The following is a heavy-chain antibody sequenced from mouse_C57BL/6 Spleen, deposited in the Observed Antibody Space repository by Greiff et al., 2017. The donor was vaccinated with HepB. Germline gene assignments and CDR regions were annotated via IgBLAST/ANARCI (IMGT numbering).Heavy chain of an antibody. V-gene: IGHV5-4*01. CDR3: ARNGGYKPYYYAMDY. CDR1: GFTFSSYA. Sequence: VQLKESGGGLVKPGGSLKLSCAASGFTFSSYAMSWVRQTPEKRLEWVATISDGGSYTYYPDNVKGRFTISRDNAKNNLYLQMSHLKSEDTAMYYCARNGGYKPYYYAMDYWGQGTSVTVSS. D-gene: IGHD3-1*01. J-gene: IGHJ4*01. CDR2: ISDGGSYT.